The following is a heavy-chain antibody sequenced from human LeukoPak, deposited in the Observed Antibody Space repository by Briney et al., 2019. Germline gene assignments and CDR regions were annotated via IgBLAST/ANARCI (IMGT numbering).Heavy chain of an antibody. CDR1: GFTFSSYW. CDR2: VKSDGSVT. J-gene: IGHJ4*02. Sequence: GGSLRLSCAASGFTFSSYWMHWVRQAPGKGLVWVSSVKSDGSVTSYADAVKGRFSISADNAKNTQCLQMNSLRADDTAVYYCALDLNGDLFHIWGQGTPVTVSS. CDR3: ALDLNGDLFHI. V-gene: IGHV3-74*01. D-gene: IGHD2-21*01.